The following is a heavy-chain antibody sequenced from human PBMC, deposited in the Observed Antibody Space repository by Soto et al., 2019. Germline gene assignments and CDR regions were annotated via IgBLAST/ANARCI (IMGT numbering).Heavy chain of an antibody. V-gene: IGHV3-30*18. J-gene: IGHJ4*02. CDR1: GFSFSDYG. D-gene: IGHD6-19*01. Sequence: QVQLEESGGNVVQPGRSLRLSCAASGFSFSDYGMHWVRQAPGKGLESVALLSYDGDKEYYADSVKGRFTISRDNSKNPVFLQMNSLRPEDKAVYDCGKGLMGEQWLGVMHYWGQGTLVTVSS. CDR3: GKGLMGEQWLGVMHY. CDR2: LSYDGDKE.